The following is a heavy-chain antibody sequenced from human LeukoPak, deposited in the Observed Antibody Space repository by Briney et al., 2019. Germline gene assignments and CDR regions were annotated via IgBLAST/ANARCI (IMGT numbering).Heavy chain of an antibody. CDR2: IYSSGST. D-gene: IGHD6-13*01. CDR1: SGSINSGSYY. J-gene: IGHJ5*02. Sequence: RASETLSLTCTVSSGSINSGSYYWNWIRQPAGKGLEWIGRIYSSGSTNYNPSLKSRVTISVDTSKNQFSLKLSSVTAADTAVYYCARDVGEYSSSWYIDPWGQGTLVTVSS. CDR3: ARDVGEYSSSWYIDP. V-gene: IGHV4-61*02.